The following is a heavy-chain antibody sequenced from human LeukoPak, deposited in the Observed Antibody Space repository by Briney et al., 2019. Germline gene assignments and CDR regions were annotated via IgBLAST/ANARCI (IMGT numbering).Heavy chain of an antibody. J-gene: IGHJ4*02. Sequence: GGSLRLFCAASGFTFSSYNMNWVRQAPGKGLEWVSYISSSSSTIYYADSVKGRFTISRDNAKNSLYLQMNSLRAEDTAVYYCAGPKTPHYWGQGTLVTVSS. CDR1: GFTFSSYN. V-gene: IGHV3-48*01. CDR2: ISSSSSTI. D-gene: IGHD4-23*01. CDR3: AGPKTPHY.